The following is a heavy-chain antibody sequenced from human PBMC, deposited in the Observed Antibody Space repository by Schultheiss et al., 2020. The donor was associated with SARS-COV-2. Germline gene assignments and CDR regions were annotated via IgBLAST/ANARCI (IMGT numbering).Heavy chain of an antibody. J-gene: IGHJ4*02. Sequence: SQTLSLTCTVSGGSISSSSYYWSWIRQPPGKGLEWIGEINHSGSTNYNPSLKSRVTISVDTSKNQFSLKLSSVTAADTAVYYCARVQGLQLTVDYWGQGTLVTVSS. CDR3: ARVQGLQLTVDY. D-gene: IGHD1-1*01. CDR2: INHSGST. V-gene: IGHV4-39*07. CDR1: GGSISSSSYY.